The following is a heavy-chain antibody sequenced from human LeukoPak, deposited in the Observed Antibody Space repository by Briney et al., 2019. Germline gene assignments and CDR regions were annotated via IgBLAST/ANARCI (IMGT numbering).Heavy chain of an antibody. J-gene: IGHJ6*03. CDR2: IIPIFGTA. D-gene: IGHD2-2*01. Sequence: GASVKVSCKASGGTFSSYAISWVRQAPGQGLEWMGGIIPIFGTANYAQKFQGRVTITADESTSTAYMELSSLRSEDTAVYYCARGSNYCSSTSCQHYYYMDVWGKGTTVTVSS. V-gene: IGHV1-69*13. CDR3: ARGSNYCSSTSCQHYYYMDV. CDR1: GGTFSSYA.